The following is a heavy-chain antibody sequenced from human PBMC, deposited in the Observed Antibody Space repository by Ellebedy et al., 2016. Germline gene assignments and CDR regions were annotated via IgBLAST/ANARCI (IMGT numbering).Heavy chain of an antibody. CDR1: GFNFSDYY. V-gene: IGHV3-11*01. D-gene: IGHD1-1*01. CDR3: ARDLEPDHFYYNMDV. J-gene: IGHJ6*03. CDR2: INNSSGTT. Sequence: GGSLRLXXAASGFNFSDYYMSWIRQAPGKGLEWVAYINNSSGTTYYADPVKGRFTVSRDNAKNSLFLQMNSLRVEDTALYYCARDLEPDHFYYNMDVWGKGTMVTVSS.